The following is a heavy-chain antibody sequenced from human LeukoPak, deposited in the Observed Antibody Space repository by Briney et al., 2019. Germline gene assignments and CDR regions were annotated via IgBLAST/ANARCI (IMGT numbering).Heavy chain of an antibody. V-gene: IGHV3-7*03. CDR2: IKQDGSET. J-gene: IGHJ4*02. CDR3: TTDFLQLGGGPSD. Sequence: GGSLRLSCAASGFTFTTYWMSWVRQAPGKGLEWVANIKQDGSETYYVDSVKGRFTISRDDSKNTLYLQMNSLKTEDTAVYYCTTDFLQLGGGPSDWGQGTLVTVSS. D-gene: IGHD5-18*01. CDR1: GFTFTTYW.